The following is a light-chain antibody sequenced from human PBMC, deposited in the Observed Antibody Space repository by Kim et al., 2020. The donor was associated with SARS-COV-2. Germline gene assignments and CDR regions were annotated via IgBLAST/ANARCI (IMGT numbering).Light chain of an antibody. CDR2: EDS. CDR3: CSYAGSNTEV. CDR1: SSDVGGYNY. V-gene: IGLV2-11*01. Sequence: GQPVTIPSTRTSSDVGGYNYVSGNQQHPGKAPKLMIYEDSKRPSGVPDRFSGSKSGNTASLTISGLQGEDEADYYCCSYAGSNTEVFGGGTQLTVL. J-gene: IGLJ2*01.